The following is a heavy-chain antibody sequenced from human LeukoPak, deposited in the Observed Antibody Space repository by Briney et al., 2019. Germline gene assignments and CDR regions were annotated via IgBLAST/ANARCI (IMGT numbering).Heavy chain of an antibody. CDR3: ARGSGSGSYYTGFYGMDV. D-gene: IGHD3-10*01. CDR2: ISWNSGRI. Sequence: GGSLRLSCAASGFTFSSYAMSWVRQAPGKGLEWVSGISWNSGRIGYADSVKGRFTISRENAKNSLYLQMNSLRAEDTAVYYCARGSGSGSYYTGFYGMDVGGQGTTVTVSS. CDR1: GFTFSSYA. J-gene: IGHJ6*02. V-gene: IGHV3-9*01.